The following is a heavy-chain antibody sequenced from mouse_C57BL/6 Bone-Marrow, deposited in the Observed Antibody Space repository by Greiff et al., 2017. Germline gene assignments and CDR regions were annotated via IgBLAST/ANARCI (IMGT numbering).Heavy chain of an antibody. CDR3: ARDGYYYFDN. Sequence: QVQLQQPGAELVKPGASVKLSCKASGYTFTSYWLQWVKQRPGQGLEWIGEIDSSDSYTNYNQKFKGKATLTVDTSSSTAYMQLSSLTSEDSAVYYCARDGYYYFDNWGQGTTLTVSS. CDR1: GYTFTSYW. D-gene: IGHD2-3*01. CDR2: IDSSDSYT. J-gene: IGHJ2*01. V-gene: IGHV1-50*01.